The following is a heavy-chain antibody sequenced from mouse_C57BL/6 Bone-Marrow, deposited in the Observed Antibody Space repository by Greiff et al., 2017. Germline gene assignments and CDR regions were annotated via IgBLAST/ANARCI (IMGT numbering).Heavy chain of an antibody. Sequence: QVQLQQSGAELVRPGASVTLSCKASGYTFTDYEMHWVKQTPVHGLEWIGAIDPETGGTAYNQKFKGKAILTADKSSSTAYMELRSLTSYDSAIYYCTRHDYKMGWGQGTTLTVSS. D-gene: IGHD2-4*01. CDR2: IDPETGGT. J-gene: IGHJ2*01. V-gene: IGHV1-15*01. CDR3: TRHDYKMG. CDR1: GYTFTDYE.